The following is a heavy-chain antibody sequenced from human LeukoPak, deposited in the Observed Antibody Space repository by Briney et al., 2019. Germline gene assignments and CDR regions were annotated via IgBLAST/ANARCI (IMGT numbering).Heavy chain of an antibody. D-gene: IGHD3-3*01. CDR2: ISAYNGNT. J-gene: IGHJ4*02. CDR1: GYTFTSYD. CDR3: ARTPYYDFWSGYYDDY. Sequence: ASVKVSCKASGYTFTSYDISWVRQAPGQGLEWMGWISAYNGNTNYAQKLQGRVTMTTDTSTSTAYVELRSLRSDDTAVYYCARTPYYDFWSGYYDDYWGQGTLVTVSS. V-gene: IGHV1-18*01.